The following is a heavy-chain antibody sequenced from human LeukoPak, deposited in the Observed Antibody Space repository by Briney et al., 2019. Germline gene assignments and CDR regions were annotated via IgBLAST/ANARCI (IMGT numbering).Heavy chain of an antibody. J-gene: IGHJ5*02. CDR3: ARELVRGEWFDP. V-gene: IGHV4-61*02. D-gene: IGHD6-13*01. CDR2: IYTSGST. CDR1: GGSLSSGSYY. Sequence: SQTLSLTCTVSGGSLSSGSYYWSWIRQPAGKGLEWIGRIYTSGSTNYNPSLKSRVNISVDTSKNQFPLELSSVTAADTAVYYCARELVRGEWFDPWGQGTVVTVSS.